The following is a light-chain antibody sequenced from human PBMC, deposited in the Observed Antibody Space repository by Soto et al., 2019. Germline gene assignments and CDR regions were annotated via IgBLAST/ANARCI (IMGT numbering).Light chain of an antibody. CDR3: CSYAGSYSFL. V-gene: IGLV2-11*01. J-gene: IGLJ7*01. CDR2: DVT. Sequence: QSALTQPRSVSGSPGQSVTISCTGTSSDVGGYNYVSWYQQHPGKAPKVVIYDVTERPSGVPDRFSGSKSGNTASLTISGLQAEDEADYYCCSYAGSYSFLFGSGTQLTVL. CDR1: SSDVGGYNY.